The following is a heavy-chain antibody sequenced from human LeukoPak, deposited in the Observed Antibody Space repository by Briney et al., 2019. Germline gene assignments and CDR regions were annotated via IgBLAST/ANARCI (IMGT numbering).Heavy chain of an antibody. V-gene: IGHV4-59*01. CDR1: GGSISSYY. J-gene: IGHJ4*02. CDR2: IYYSGST. CDR3: ARSQGIGYFDY. D-gene: IGHD2-21*01. Sequence: SETLSLTCTVSGGSISSYYWSWIRQPPGKGLGWIGYIYYSGSTNYNPSLKSRVTISVDTSKNQFSLKLSSVTAADTAVYYCARSQGIGYFDYWGQGTLVTVSS.